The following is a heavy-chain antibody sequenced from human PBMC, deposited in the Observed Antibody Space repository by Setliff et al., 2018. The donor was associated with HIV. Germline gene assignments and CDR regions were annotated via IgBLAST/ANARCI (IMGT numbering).Heavy chain of an antibody. Sequence: SETLSLTCTVSGGSISRYYWSWIRQPAGKGLEWIGRIYPSGNINYNPSLKSRLTMSIDTSKNQFSLKLSAVTATDTAVYYCARDAGPHYGSGPPLEYWGQGIQVTVS. CDR3: ARDAGPHYGSGPPLEY. CDR1: GGSISRYY. V-gene: IGHV4-4*07. J-gene: IGHJ4*02. CDR2: IYPSGNI. D-gene: IGHD3-10*01.